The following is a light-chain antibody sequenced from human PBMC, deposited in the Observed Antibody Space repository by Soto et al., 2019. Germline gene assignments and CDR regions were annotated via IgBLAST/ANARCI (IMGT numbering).Light chain of an antibody. CDR1: QGIGNA. Sequence: AIQMTQSPSSLSASVGDRVTISCRASQGIGNALGWYQQEPGKPPKVLIYGASNLQSGVPPRFSGSGSGTDFTLATSSLQPEDSATYYCLQDINYPWTFGQGTKVDIK. J-gene: IGKJ1*01. CDR2: GAS. V-gene: IGKV1-6*01. CDR3: LQDINYPWT.